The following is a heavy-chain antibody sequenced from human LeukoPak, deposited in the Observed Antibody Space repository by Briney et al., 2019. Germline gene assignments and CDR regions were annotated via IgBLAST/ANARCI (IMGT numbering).Heavy chain of an antibody. D-gene: IGHD2-2*01. CDR1: GFTFSSYW. CDR2: IKQDGSEK. Sequence: GGSLRLSCAASGFTFSSYWMTWVRQAPGKGLEWVANIKQDGSEKYYVDSVKGRFTISRDNDKNSLYLQMNSLRAEDTAVYYCAKTGPQYCSSTSCYYFDYWGQGTLVTVSS. J-gene: IGHJ4*02. V-gene: IGHV3-7*01. CDR3: AKTGPQYCSSTSCYYFDY.